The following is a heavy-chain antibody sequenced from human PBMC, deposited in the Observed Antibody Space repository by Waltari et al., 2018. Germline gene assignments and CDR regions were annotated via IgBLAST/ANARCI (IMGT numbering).Heavy chain of an antibody. CDR1: GYPFTNYE. CDR3: ARGRDVFANFDYNWFDP. D-gene: IGHD3-3*01. V-gene: IGHV1-8*02. Sequence: QVQLVQSGAEVLRPGAAVKVSCQASGYPFTNYEINWVRQAAGQGLEWMGWVNPNSGATAYAQKFQGRISMTWDTFTRTAYMELSNLRSDDTAVFYCARGRDVFANFDYNWFDPWGQGTLVTVSS. CDR2: VNPNSGAT. J-gene: IGHJ5*02.